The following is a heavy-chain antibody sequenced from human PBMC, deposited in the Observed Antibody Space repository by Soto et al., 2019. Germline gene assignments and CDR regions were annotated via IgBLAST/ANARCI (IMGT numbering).Heavy chain of an antibody. CDR3: ARYSPPKKTYDSNPGWFDP. CDR2: VRDTGST. J-gene: IGHJ5*02. Sequence: SETLSLTFTVSGGSMNIYYWTWILQPPWNLMECIGYVRDTGSTNYNPSLKSRVTISIDTSRNQFSLSLSSVTAADTAVYFCARYSPPKKTYDSNPGWFDPWGQGTLVTVSS. V-gene: IGHV4-59*01. D-gene: IGHD3-22*01. CDR1: GGSMNIYY.